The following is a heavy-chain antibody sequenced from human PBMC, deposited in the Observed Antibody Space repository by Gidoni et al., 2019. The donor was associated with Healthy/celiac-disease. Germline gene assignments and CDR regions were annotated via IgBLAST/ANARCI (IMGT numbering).Heavy chain of an antibody. CDR2: ISGSGGST. Sequence: EVQLVESGGGLVQPGGSLRISCAASGFTFSSYAMSWVRRAPGKGLEWVSAISGSGGSTYYADSVKGRFTISRDNSKNTLYLQMNSLRAEYTAVYYCANPGYCSGGSCYFDYYYYYGMDVWGQGTTVTVSS. V-gene: IGHV3-23*04. J-gene: IGHJ6*02. CDR1: GFTFSSYA. CDR3: ANPGYCSGGSCYFDYYYYYGMDV. D-gene: IGHD2-15*01.